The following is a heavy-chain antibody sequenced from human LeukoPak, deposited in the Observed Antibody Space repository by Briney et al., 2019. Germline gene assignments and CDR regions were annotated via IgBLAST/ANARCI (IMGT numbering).Heavy chain of an antibody. D-gene: IGHD6-13*01. J-gene: IGHJ5*02. CDR1: GGSISSGSYY. Sequence: PSETLSLTCTVSGGSISSGSYYWSWIRQPAGKGLEWIGRIYTSGSTNYNPSLKSRVTISVDTSKNQFSLKLSSVTAADTAVYYCARDTESSSWGGGWFDPWGQGTLVTVSS. CDR3: ARDTESSSWGGGWFDP. V-gene: IGHV4-61*02. CDR2: IYTSGST.